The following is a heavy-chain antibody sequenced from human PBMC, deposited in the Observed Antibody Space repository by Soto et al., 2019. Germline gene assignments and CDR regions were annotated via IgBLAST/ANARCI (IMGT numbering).Heavy chain of an antibody. D-gene: IGHD4-17*01. Sequence: QVQLVESGGGVVQPGRSLRLSCAASGFTFRSYGMHWVRQAPGKGLEWVAIISYDGSNKYYADSVKGRFTISRDNSKNTLYLQMNSLRAEDTAVYYCAKVTDYGDYQRGRGFDIWGQGTMVTVSS. V-gene: IGHV3-30*18. CDR2: ISYDGSNK. CDR1: GFTFRSYG. J-gene: IGHJ3*02. CDR3: AKVTDYGDYQRGRGFDI.